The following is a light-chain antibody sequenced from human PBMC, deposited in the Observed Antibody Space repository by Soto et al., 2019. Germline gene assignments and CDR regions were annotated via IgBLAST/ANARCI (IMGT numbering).Light chain of an antibody. J-gene: IGKJ4*01. CDR1: QTVGGY. V-gene: IGKV3-11*01. Sequence: EIVLTQSPATLSLSPGERATLSCRASQTVGGYLAWYQQKPGQAPRLLISDASNRAAGIPARFSGIGSGTDFTLTISSLEPEDFAVYYCQQRNSLPLSFGGGTKVEIK. CDR2: DAS. CDR3: QQRNSLPLS.